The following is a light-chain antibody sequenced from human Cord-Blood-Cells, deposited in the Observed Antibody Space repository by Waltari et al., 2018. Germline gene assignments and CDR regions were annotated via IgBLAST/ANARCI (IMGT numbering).Light chain of an antibody. J-gene: IGLJ3*02. Sequence: QSALTQPASVSGSPGQSMAISCTDRSKDGGSYNLASWSQQHPGKPPQFLIYEVSKRPSGVSNRFSGSKSGTPASLTISGLEAEDEADYYCCSYAGSSTWVFGGGTKLTVL. V-gene: IGLV2-23*02. CDR2: EVS. CDR1: SKDGGSYNL. CDR3: CSYAGSSTWV.